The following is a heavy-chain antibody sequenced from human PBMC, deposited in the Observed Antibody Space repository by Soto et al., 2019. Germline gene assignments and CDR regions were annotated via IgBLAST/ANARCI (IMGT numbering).Heavy chain of an antibody. CDR2: ISGSGGST. J-gene: IGHJ4*02. D-gene: IGHD5-12*01. CDR1: GFTFSSYA. CDR3: AKAARGYSGYDIGGGVFFFDY. Sequence: EVQLLESGGGLVQPGGSLRLSCAASGFTFSSYAMSWVRQAPGKGLEWVSAISGSGGSTYYADSVKGRFTISRDNSKNTLYLQMNSLRAEDTAVYYCAKAARGYSGYDIGGGVFFFDYWGQGTLVTVSS. V-gene: IGHV3-23*01.